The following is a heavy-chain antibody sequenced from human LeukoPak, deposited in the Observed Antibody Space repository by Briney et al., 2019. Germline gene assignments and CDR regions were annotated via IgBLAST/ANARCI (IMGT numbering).Heavy chain of an antibody. CDR1: GGSISSGGYY. D-gene: IGHD5/OR15-5a*01. CDR3: ARDIASGMDV. Sequence: PSQTLSLTCTVSGGSISSGGYYWSWLRQHPGKGLEWIGYIYYSGSTYYNPSLKSRVTISVDTSKNQFSLKLSSVTAADTAVYYCARDIASGMDVWGQGTTVTVSS. CDR2: IYYSGST. V-gene: IGHV4-31*03. J-gene: IGHJ6*02.